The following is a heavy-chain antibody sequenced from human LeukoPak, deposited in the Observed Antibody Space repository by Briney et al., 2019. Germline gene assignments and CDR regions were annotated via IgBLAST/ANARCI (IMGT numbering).Heavy chain of an antibody. CDR2: IDPSDSYT. J-gene: IGHJ3*02. CDR3: ARRRYCSGGSCFGDAFDI. CDR1: GYSFTSYW. D-gene: IGHD2-15*01. Sequence: GGSLKISCKGSGYSFTSYWISWVRRMTGKGLEWRGRIDPSDSYTNYSPSFQGHVTISADKSISTAYLQWSSLKASDTAMYYCARRRYCSGGSCFGDAFDIWGQGTMVTVSS. V-gene: IGHV5-10-1*01.